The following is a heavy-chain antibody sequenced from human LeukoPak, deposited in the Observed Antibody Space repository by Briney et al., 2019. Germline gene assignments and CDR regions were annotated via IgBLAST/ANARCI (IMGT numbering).Heavy chain of an antibody. CDR2: IRGSDDST. CDR3: AKPSLRDILTGYYSRLFYFDY. J-gene: IGHJ4*02. Sequence: AESLRLSCAASGFPLRTYVMSWVRQATGKGLEWVSSIRGSDDSTYYADSVKGRFTISRDNSENTVFLQMNNLRADDTAVYYCAKPSLRDILTGYYSRLFYFDYWGQGTLVRVSS. CDR1: GFPLRTYV. V-gene: IGHV3-23*01. D-gene: IGHD3-9*01.